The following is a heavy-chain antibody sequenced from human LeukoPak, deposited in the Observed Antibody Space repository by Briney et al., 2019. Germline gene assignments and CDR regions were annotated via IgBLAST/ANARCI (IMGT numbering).Heavy chain of an antibody. CDR3: AKDDGSKLLWFGELNSPLDY. V-gene: IGHV3-53*05. D-gene: IGHD3-10*01. CDR1: GFTVSSNY. Sequence: GGSLRLSCAASGFTVSSNYMSWVRQAPGKGLEWVSVIYSGGSTYYADSVKGRFTISRDNSKNTLYLQMNSLRAEDTAVYYCAKDDGSKLLWFGELNSPLDYWGQGTLVTVSS. J-gene: IGHJ4*02. CDR2: IYSGGST.